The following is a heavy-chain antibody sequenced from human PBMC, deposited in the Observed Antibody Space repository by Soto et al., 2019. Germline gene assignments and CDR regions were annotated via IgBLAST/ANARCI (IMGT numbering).Heavy chain of an antibody. CDR1: GFTFSSYA. CDR3: ARDPSGRGWYGVEY. V-gene: IGHV3-30-3*01. D-gene: IGHD6-19*01. J-gene: IGHJ4*02. CDR2: ISYDGSNK. Sequence: QVQLVESGGGVVQPGRSLRLSCAASGFTFSSYAMHWLRQAPGKWLEWVAVISYDGSNKYYADSVKHRFTISRDNCKNTLYLRMHSLRAEDTALYYCARDPSGRGWYGVEYWCQGTLVTVSS.